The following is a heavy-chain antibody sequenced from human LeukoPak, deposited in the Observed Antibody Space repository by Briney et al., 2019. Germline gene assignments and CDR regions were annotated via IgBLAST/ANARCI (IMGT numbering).Heavy chain of an antibody. Sequence: GESLKIYCKGSGYTFTSYWIGWVRQMPGKGLECMGIIYPGDSDTRYSPSFQGQVIISADKSISTAYLQWSSLKASDTAIYYCARRRSYSSSSNWFDPWGQGTLVTVSS. J-gene: IGHJ5*02. CDR1: GYTFTSYW. V-gene: IGHV5-51*01. CDR3: ARRRSYSSSSNWFDP. D-gene: IGHD6-6*01. CDR2: IYPGDSDT.